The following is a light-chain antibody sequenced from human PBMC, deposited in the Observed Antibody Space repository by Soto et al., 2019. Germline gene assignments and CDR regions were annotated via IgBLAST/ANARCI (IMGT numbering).Light chain of an antibody. Sequence: EIVMTQSPATLSVSPGERATLSCRASQSVSSNLAWYQQKPGQAPRLLIYGASTRATGIPARFSGSGSVTEFTLTISSLQSEDFAVYYCQQYNNWPPFTIGGGTKVEIK. J-gene: IGKJ4*01. CDR3: QQYNNWPPFT. CDR2: GAS. V-gene: IGKV3-15*01. CDR1: QSVSSN.